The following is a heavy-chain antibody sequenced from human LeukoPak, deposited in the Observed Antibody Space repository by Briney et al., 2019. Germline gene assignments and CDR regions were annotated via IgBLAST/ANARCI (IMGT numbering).Heavy chain of an antibody. D-gene: IGHD2-21*01. CDR1: GFSFRRYY. V-gene: IGHV3-66*04. CDR3: ARQGFDSGFDY. CDR2: LFSGGDT. J-gene: IGHJ4*01. Sequence: GGSLRLSCAASGFSFRRYYMSWVHQAPGKGLQWVSVLFSGGDTYYADSVKDRFSISRDSSRETLFLQMNSLRADDTAVYYCARQGFDSGFDYWGHGTMVTVSS.